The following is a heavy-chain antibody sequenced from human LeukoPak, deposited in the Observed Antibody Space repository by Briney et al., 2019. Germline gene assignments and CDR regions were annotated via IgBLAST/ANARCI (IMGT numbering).Heavy chain of an antibody. J-gene: IGHJ4*02. CDR2: IRFDGGTT. CDR1: GFTFSSYW. V-gene: IGHV3-7*01. D-gene: IGHD3-10*01. Sequence: PGGSLRLSCAASGFTFSSYWMSWVRQAPGKGLEWVANIRFDGGTTYYVDSVKGRFTISRDNAKNSLFLQMNTLRVEDTAIYYCARLDKSRYYKHYFAYWGQGSLVTVSS. CDR3: ARLDKSRYYKHYFAY.